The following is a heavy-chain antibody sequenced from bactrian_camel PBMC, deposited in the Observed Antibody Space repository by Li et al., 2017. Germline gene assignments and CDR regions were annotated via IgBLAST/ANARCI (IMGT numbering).Heavy chain of an antibody. CDR3: AADRRRHGPPSLRPGDYSV. Sequence: QLVESGEGSVQAGGSLSLSCAFGAYTPANVRMAWFRQAPGKEREGVASLASDGSSIYANSLKGRFSISKDNARNWLDLQMDSLEPGDTARYYCAADRRRHGPPSLRPGDYSVWGQGTQVTVS. J-gene: IGHJ4*01. V-gene: IGHV3S53*01. D-gene: IGHD2*01. CDR2: LASDGSS. CDR1: AYTPANVR.